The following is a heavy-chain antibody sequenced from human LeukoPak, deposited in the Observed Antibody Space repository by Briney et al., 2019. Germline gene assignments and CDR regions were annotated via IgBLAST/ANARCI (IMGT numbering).Heavy chain of an antibody. V-gene: IGHV3-53*01. CDR1: GFTFSSYA. CDR3: ARRAGEYSHPYDY. Sequence: GGSLRLSCAASGFTFSSYAMHWVRQAPGKGLEWVSFIYSGGNTHYSDSVKGRFTISRDNSKNTLYLQMNSLRAEDTAIYYCARRAGEYSHPYDYWGQGTLVTVSS. D-gene: IGHD2-15*01. CDR2: IYSGGNT. J-gene: IGHJ4*02.